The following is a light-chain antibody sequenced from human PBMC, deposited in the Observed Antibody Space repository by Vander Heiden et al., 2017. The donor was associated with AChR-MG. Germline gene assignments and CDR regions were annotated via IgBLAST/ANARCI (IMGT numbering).Light chain of an antibody. J-gene: IGLJ2*01. V-gene: IGLV3-9*01. CDR1: NIGSKN. CDR3: QVWDSSTGV. Sequence: SYELTQPLSVPVALGQTASITCGGNNIGSKNVHWYQQKPGQAPVLIIFRDRNRPSGIPERFSGSNSGNTATLTISRVQAGDAADYYCQVWDSSTGVFGGGTKLTVL. CDR2: RDR.